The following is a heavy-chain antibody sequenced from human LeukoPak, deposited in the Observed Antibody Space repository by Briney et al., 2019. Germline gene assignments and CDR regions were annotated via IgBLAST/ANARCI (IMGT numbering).Heavy chain of an antibody. CDR2: MNPNSGNT. CDR3: AVWNTMNPTYYCMDV. D-gene: IGHD3-22*01. CDR1: GYTFTSYD. Sequence: GASVKVSCKASGYTFTSYDINWVRQATGQGLEWMGWMNPNSGNTGYAQKFQGRVTMTRNTSISTAYMELSSLRSEDTAVYYCAVWNTMNPTYYCMDVWGKGTTVTVSS. V-gene: IGHV1-8*01. J-gene: IGHJ6*03.